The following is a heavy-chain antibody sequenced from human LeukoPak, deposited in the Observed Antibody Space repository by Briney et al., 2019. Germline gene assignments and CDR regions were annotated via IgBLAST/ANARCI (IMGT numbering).Heavy chain of an antibody. CDR3: ARDSIQLWPNAIDF. J-gene: IGHJ4*02. Sequence: QPGGSLRLSCATSGFTFSGYSMNWVRQAPGKGLEWISYISSSSINIHYGDSVKGRFTISRDNAENSLYLQMNSLRAEDTAVYYCARDSIQLWPNAIDFWGQGTLVTVSS. V-gene: IGHV3-48*01. CDR2: ISSSSINI. D-gene: IGHD1-1*01. CDR1: GFTFSGYS.